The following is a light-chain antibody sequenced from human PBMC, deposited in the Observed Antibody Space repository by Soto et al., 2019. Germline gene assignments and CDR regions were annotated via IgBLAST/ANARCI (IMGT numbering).Light chain of an antibody. J-gene: IGLJ1*01. CDR1: SSDVGGYNY. CDR3: SSYKSSSTLDYV. CDR2: DVS. Sequence: QSALTQPASVSGSPGQSITISCTGTSSDVGGYNYVSWYQQHPGKAPKLMIYDVSNRPSGVSNRFSGSKSGNTASLTISGLQAEDEADYYCSSYKSSSTLDYVFGTGNKVTVL. V-gene: IGLV2-14*01.